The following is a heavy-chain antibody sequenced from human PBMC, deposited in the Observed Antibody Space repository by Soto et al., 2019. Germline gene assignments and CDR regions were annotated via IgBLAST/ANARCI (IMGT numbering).Heavy chain of an antibody. D-gene: IGHD3-22*01. CDR3: AKAKTSYYDSS. Sequence: EVQLLESGGGLVQPGGSLRLSCAASGFSFSNYAMSWVRQAPGRGLEWVSAISGSSDRIFYADSVRGRFTISRDNSKNTPYLQMNSLRAEDTAVYYCAKAKTSYYDSSGGEGALVTVSS. CDR1: GFSFSNYA. CDR2: ISGSSDRI. J-gene: IGHJ4*02. V-gene: IGHV3-23*01.